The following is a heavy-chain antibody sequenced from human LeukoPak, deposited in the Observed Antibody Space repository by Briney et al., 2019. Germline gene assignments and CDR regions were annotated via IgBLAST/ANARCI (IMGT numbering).Heavy chain of an antibody. J-gene: IGHJ4*02. CDR2: ISDTGGRT. CDR1: GITLSNYG. Sequence: GGSLRLSCAVSGITLSNYGMTWVRQAPGKGLEWVAGISDTGGRTNYADSVKGRFTISRDNPKNTLYLQMNSLRAEDTAVYSCAKRGVVIRVILVGFHKEAYYFDSWGQGALVTVSS. D-gene: IGHD3-22*01. V-gene: IGHV3-23*01. CDR3: AKRGVVIRVILVGFHKEAYYFDS.